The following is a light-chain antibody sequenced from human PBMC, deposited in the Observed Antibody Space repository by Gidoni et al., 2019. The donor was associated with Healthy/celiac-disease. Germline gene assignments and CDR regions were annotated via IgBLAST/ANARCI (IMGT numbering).Light chain of an antibody. J-gene: IGLJ2*01. V-gene: IGLV2-23*01. CDR1: SSDVGSYNL. Sequence: GLTPPCSRSGSPGTADTISCTGTSSDVGSYNLFSWYQQHPGKAPKLMIYEGSKRPSGVSNRFTGSKSGNTASLTISGLQAEDEADYYCCSYAGSSTYVVFGGGTKLTVL. CDR3: CSYAGSSTYVV. CDR2: EGS.